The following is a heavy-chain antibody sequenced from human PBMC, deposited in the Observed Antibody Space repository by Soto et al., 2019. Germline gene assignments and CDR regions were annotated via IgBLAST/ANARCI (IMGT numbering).Heavy chain of an antibody. CDR2: ISYDGSKK. V-gene: IGHV3-30*18. J-gene: IGHJ2*01. CDR3: AKDGATVPPNWFFDL. Sequence: QVQLVESGGGVVQPGRSLRLSCTASGFTFSNYGMHWVRQAPGKGLEWVAVISYDGSKKNYADAVKGRFTISRDNSKYTLYLQMNSLRAADTAVYYCAKDGATVPPNWFFDLWGRGTLVTVSS. D-gene: IGHD1-26*01. CDR1: GFTFSNYG.